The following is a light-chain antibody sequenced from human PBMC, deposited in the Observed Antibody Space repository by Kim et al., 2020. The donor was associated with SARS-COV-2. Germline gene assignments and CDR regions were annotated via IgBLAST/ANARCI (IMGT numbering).Light chain of an antibody. CDR2: GAS. CDR3: QQYGSSPLT. Sequence: EIVLTQSPGTLSLSPGERATLSCRASQSVSSSYLAWYQQKPGQAPRLLIYGASSRATGIPDRFSGSGSGTEFTLTISRLEPEYFAVYYCQQYGSSPLTFGPGTKVDIK. CDR1: QSVSSSY. J-gene: IGKJ3*01. V-gene: IGKV3-20*01.